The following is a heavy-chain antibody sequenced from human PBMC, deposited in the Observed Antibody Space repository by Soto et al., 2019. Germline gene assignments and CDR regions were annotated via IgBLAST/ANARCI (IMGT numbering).Heavy chain of an antibody. V-gene: IGHV4-39*01. CDR1: GGSISSSSYY. J-gene: IGHJ4*02. Sequence: KSSETLSLTCTVSGGSISSSSYYWGWIRQPPGKGLEWIGSIYYSGSTYYNPSLKSRVTISVDTSKNQFSLKLSSVTAADTAVYYCATLALITIFGVVRNPDYWGQGTLVTVSS. D-gene: IGHD3-3*01. CDR2: IYYSGST. CDR3: ATLALITIFGVVRNPDY.